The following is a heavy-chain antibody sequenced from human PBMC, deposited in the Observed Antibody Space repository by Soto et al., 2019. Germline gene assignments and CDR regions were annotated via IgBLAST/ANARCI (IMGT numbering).Heavy chain of an antibody. CDR3: AREVVVVVAATPYYYGMDV. J-gene: IGHJ6*02. CDR2: IWYDGSNK. V-gene: IGHV3-33*01. Sequence: GGSLRLSCAASGFTFSSYGMHWVRQAPGKGLEWVAVIWYDGSNKYYADSVKGRFTISRDNSKNTLYLQMNSLRAEDTAVYYWAREVVVVVAATPYYYGMDVWGQGTTVTV. D-gene: IGHD2-15*01. CDR1: GFTFSSYG.